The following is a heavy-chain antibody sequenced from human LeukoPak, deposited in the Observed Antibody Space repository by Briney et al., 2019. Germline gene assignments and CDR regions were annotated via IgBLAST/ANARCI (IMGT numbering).Heavy chain of an antibody. Sequence: GGSLRLSCAASGFTFNDYAMSWVRQAPGKGLEWVSAISGSGSTTYYTDSVKGRFTISRDRSENTLYLQMNSLRAEDTAVYYCAKGGTYLYDFSAEAGAFDLWGQGTMVTVSS. CDR3: AKGGTYLYDFSAEAGAFDL. CDR1: GFTFNDYA. CDR2: ISGSGSTT. V-gene: IGHV3-23*01. D-gene: IGHD4/OR15-4a*01. J-gene: IGHJ3*01.